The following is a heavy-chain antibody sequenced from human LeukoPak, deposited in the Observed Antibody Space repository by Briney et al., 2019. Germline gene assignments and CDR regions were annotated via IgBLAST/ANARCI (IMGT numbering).Heavy chain of an antibody. V-gene: IGHV4-34*01. J-gene: IGHJ4*02. CDR2: IHHSGST. CDR3: ASFRWAVGFEY. Sequence: PSETLSLTCAVYGGSFISGYYWTFIRQPQGKGREWIGEIHHSGSTNYNPSLKSRVTISLDTSKNQFSLKLNSVTAADTALYYCASFRWAVGFEYWGQGTLVTVSS. D-gene: IGHD6-13*01. CDR1: GGSFISGYY.